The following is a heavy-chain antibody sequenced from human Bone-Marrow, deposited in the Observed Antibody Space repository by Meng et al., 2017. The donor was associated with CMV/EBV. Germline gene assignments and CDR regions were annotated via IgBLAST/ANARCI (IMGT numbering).Heavy chain of an antibody. Sequence: HVHLQASGPGLVKPSETLSLTCTFSGCSISPYYWSWIRQPPGKGLEWIGYIYYSGRTNYNPSLKSRVTISIDTSNNQFSLKMNSVTAADTALYYCARDPGGDWFDPWGQGTLVTVSS. CDR1: GCSISPYY. J-gene: IGHJ5*02. CDR2: IYYSGRT. CDR3: ARDPGGDWFDP. V-gene: IGHV4-59*01.